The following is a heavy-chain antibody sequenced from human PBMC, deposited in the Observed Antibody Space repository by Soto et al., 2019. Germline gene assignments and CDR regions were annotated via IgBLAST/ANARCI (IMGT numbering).Heavy chain of an antibody. Sequence: QVQLVQSGAEVKKPGASVKISCKASGYIFTSYYMHWVRQAPGQGLEWMGIINPSGGSTSYEQKFQGRVTMTRDTSTSTVYMELNSLRSEDTAVYYCARDPFGGNSRGDYYHGMDVWGQGTTVTVSS. J-gene: IGHJ6*02. D-gene: IGHD2-21*02. CDR1: GYIFTSYY. CDR2: INPSGGST. V-gene: IGHV1-46*01. CDR3: ARDPFGGNSRGDYYHGMDV.